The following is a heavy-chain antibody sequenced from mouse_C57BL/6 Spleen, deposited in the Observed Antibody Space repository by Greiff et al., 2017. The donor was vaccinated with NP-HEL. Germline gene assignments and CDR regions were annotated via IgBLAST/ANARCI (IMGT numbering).Heavy chain of an antibody. Sequence: VMLVESGPELVKPGASVKISCKASGYAFSSSWMNWVKQRPGKGLEWIGRIYPGDGDTNYNGKFKGKATLTADKSSSTAYMQHSSLTSEDSAVYLCERGNSIYWYFGVWDTGTTVTVSS. CDR3: ERGNSIYWYFGV. CDR1: GYAFSSSW. CDR2: IYPGDGDT. D-gene: IGHD2-10*02. V-gene: IGHV1-82*01. J-gene: IGHJ1*03.